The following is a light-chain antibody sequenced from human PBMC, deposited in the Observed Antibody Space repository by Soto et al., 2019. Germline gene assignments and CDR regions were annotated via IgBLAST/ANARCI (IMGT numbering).Light chain of an antibody. CDR1: QSVSSSY. Sequence: ESVLTQSPGTLSLSPWERATLSCRASQSVSSSYLAWYQQKPGQAPRLLIYGASTRATGIPARFSGSGSGTEFTLTISSLQSEDFAVYYCQQYNKWPPTTFGQGTKVDIK. V-gene: IGKV3-15*01. CDR2: GAS. J-gene: IGKJ1*01. CDR3: QQYNKWPPTT.